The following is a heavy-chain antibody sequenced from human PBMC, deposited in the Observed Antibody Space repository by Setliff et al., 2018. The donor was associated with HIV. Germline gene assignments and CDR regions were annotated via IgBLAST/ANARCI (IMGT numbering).Heavy chain of an antibody. D-gene: IGHD3-10*01. J-gene: IGHJ4*02. V-gene: IGHV3-7*02. CDR1: GFTFSSYW. Sequence: GGSLRLSCAASGFTFSSYWMSWVRQAPGKGLEWVANIKQDGSEKYYVDSVKGRFTISRDNAKNSLYLQMNSLGAEDTAVYYCASVLRYYGSGSYPFGYWGQGTLVTVSS. CDR3: ASVLRYYGSGSYPFGY. CDR2: IKQDGSEK.